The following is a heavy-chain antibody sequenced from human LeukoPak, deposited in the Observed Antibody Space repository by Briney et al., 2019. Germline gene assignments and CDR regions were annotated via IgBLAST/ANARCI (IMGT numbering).Heavy chain of an antibody. CDR2: IKEDGSEK. D-gene: IGHD2-15*01. J-gene: IGHJ4*02. CDR3: ARVEGQYCSGSSCYSCY. Sequence: PGGSLRLSCAASGFTFSNYWMSWVRQAPGEGLEWVANIKEDGSEKKYVDSVKGRFTISRDNAKNSLYLQMNSLRAEDTAVYYCARVEGQYCSGSSCYSCYWGQGTLVTVSS. CDR1: GFTFSNYW. V-gene: IGHV3-7*01.